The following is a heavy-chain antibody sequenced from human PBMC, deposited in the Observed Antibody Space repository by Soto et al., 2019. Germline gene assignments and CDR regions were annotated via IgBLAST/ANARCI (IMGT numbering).Heavy chain of an antibody. CDR1: GYSFAGYW. D-gene: IGHD3-10*01. J-gene: IGHJ3*01. CDR3: ARLPGVRGVFDGFNV. Sequence: GESLKISCSGSGYSFAGYWIGWVRQMPWKGLDWMGVIYPGDSDTRYSPSFHGQVTISADKSISTAYLQWSSLKASDTAMYFCARLPGVRGVFDGFNVWGQGTMVTV. V-gene: IGHV5-51*01. CDR2: IYPGDSDT.